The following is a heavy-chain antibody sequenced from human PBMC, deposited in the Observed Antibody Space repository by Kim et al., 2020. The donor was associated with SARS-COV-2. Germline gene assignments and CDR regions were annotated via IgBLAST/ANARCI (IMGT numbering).Heavy chain of an antibody. V-gene: IGHV4-39*01. CDR3: ASGMKGAVAGY. CDR2: IYYSGST. J-gene: IGHJ4*02. Sequence: SETLSLTCTVSGGSISSSSYYWGWIRQPPGKGLEWIGSIYYSGSTYYNPSLKSRVTISVDTSKNQFSLKLSSVTAADTAVYYCASGMKGAVAGYWGQGTLVTVSS. D-gene: IGHD6-19*01. CDR1: GGSISSSSYY.